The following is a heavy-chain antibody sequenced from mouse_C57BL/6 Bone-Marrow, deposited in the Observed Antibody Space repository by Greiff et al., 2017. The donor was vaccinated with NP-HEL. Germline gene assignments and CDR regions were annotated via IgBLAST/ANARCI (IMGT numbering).Heavy chain of an antibody. CDR3: AKNPSWGWYFDV. V-gene: IGHV2-5*01. D-gene: IGHD4-1*01. Sequence: VKLQESGPGLVQPSQSLSITCTVSGFSLTSYGVHWVRQSPGKGLEWLGVIWRGGSTDYNAAFMSRLSITKDNSKSQVFFKMNSLQADDTAIYYCAKNPSWGWYFDVWGTGTTVTVSS. CDR2: IWRGGST. CDR1: GFSLTSYG. J-gene: IGHJ1*03.